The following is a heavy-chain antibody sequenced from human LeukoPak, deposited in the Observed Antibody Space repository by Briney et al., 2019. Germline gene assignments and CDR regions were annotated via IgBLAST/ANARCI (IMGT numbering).Heavy chain of an antibody. Sequence: SVKVSCKASGGTFSSYAISWVRQAPGQGLEWMGRIIPILGIANYAQKFQGRVTITADKFTSTAYMELSSLTSEDTAVYYCAREGYYDSRARADWFDPWGQGTLVTLSS. V-gene: IGHV1-69*04. CDR1: GGTFSSYA. CDR2: IIPILGIA. D-gene: IGHD3-22*01. J-gene: IGHJ5*02. CDR3: AREGYYDSRARADWFDP.